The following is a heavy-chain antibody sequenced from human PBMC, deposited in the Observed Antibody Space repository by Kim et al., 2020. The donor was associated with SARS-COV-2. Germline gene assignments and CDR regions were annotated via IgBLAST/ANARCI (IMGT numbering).Heavy chain of an antibody. J-gene: IGHJ4*02. D-gene: IGHD3-9*01. CDR3: VRDKPQTGYGFDY. CDR1: GFTFGDYW. CDR2: SDGSGTDT. V-gene: IGHV3-74*01. Sequence: GGSLRLSCAASGFTFGDYWMHWVRQVPGKGLVLVSRSDGSGTDTGYAESVKGRFTISRDHAKNTLHLHMNTLRVEDTAIYYCVRDKPQTGYGFDYWGQG.